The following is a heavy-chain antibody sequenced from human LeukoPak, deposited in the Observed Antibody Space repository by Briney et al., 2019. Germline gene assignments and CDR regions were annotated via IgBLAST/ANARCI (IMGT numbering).Heavy chain of an antibody. CDR1: GGSISSGGYY. D-gene: IGHD3-3*01. CDR3: ARTIRSLEWSDWFDP. Sequence: SETLSLTCTVSGGSISSGGYYWSWIRQHPGTGLEWIGYIYYSGSTYYNPSLKSRVTISVDTSKNQFSLKLSSVTAADTAVYYCARTIRSLEWSDWFDPWGQGTLVTVSS. V-gene: IGHV4-31*03. CDR2: IYYSGST. J-gene: IGHJ5*02.